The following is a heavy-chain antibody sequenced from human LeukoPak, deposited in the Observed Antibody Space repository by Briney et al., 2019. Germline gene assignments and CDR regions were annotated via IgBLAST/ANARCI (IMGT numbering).Heavy chain of an antibody. Sequence: SRTLSLTCAVSGRSFSISNGWSWGRPPTGKGLEWIGEIDHSGSTNYNPSLKSQVTMSVDKSKNQCPLELSSVTAADTAVYYCARESSSGWLRVYDYWGQGTLVTVSS. V-gene: IGHV4-4*02. D-gene: IGHD6-19*01. CDR1: GRSFSISNG. CDR3: ARESSSGWLRVYDY. J-gene: IGHJ4*02. CDR2: IDHSGST.